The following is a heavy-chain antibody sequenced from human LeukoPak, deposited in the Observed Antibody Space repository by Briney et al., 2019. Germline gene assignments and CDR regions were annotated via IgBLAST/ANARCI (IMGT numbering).Heavy chain of an antibody. Sequence: GGSLKLSCAASGFTFSGSAMHWVRQASGKGLEWVGRIRSKANSYATAYAASVKGRFTISRDDSKNTAYLQMNSLKTEDTAVYYCTRRPLTYYYDSSGYDDAFDIWGQGTMVTVSS. CDR1: GFTFSGSA. D-gene: IGHD3-22*01. CDR2: IRSKANSYAT. CDR3: TRRPLTYYYDSSGYDDAFDI. V-gene: IGHV3-73*01. J-gene: IGHJ3*02.